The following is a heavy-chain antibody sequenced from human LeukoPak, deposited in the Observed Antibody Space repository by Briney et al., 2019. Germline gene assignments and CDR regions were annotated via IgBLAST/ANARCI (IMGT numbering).Heavy chain of an antibody. CDR1: GYTFTTYY. V-gene: IGHV1-46*01. D-gene: IGHD1-1*01. CDR3: ARDTTRYFDY. J-gene: IGHJ4*02. Sequence: ASVKVSCKASGYTFTTYYMHWVRQAPGQGLEWMGIINPSGGSTSYTQKFQGRVTMTRDTTTSIVYMELSSLRSEDTAVYYCARDTTRYFDYWGQGTLVTVSS. CDR2: INPSGGST.